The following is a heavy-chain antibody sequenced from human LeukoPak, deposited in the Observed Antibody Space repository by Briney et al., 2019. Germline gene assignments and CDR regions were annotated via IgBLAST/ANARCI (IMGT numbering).Heavy chain of an antibody. J-gene: IGHJ5*02. CDR3: ARGVVVVPAAPYNWFDP. V-gene: IGHV1-3*01. CDR1: GYTFTSYA. D-gene: IGHD2-2*01. Sequence: ASVKVSCKASGYTFTSYARHWVRQAPGQRLEWMGWINAGNGNTKYSQKFQGRVTITRDTSASTAHMELSSLRSEGTAVYYCARGVVVVPAAPYNWFDPWGQGTLVTVSS. CDR2: INAGNGNT.